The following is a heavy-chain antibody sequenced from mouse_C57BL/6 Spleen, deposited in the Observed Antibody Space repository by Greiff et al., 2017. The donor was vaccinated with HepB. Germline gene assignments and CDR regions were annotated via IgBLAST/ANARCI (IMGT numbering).Heavy chain of an antibody. CDR3: ARGAYSNYLAWFAY. V-gene: IGHV1-18*01. Sequence: EVKLQESGPELVKPGASVKIPCKASGYTFTDYNMDWVKQSHGKSLEWIGDINPNNGGTIYNQKFKGKATLTVDKSSSTAYMELRSLTSEDTAVYYCARGAYSNYLAWFAYWGQGTLVTVSA. J-gene: IGHJ3*01. D-gene: IGHD2-5*01. CDR1: GYTFTDYN. CDR2: INPNNGGT.